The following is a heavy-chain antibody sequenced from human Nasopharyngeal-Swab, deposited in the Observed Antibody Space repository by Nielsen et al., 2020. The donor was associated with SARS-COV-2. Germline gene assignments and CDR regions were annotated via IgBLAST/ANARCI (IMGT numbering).Heavy chain of an antibody. J-gene: IGHJ3*02. CDR1: GGTFSSYA. D-gene: IGHD4-17*01. CDR3: EREEGRRRNDYGNSRHAFDI. CDR2: IIPIFGTA. V-gene: IGHV1-69*06. Sequence: SVKVSCKASGGTFSSYAISWVRQAPGQGLEWTGGIIPIFGTANYAQKFQGRVTITADKPTSTAYMDLTSLRSDDTAVEDWEREEGRRRNDYGNSRHAFDIWGQGTLVTVSS.